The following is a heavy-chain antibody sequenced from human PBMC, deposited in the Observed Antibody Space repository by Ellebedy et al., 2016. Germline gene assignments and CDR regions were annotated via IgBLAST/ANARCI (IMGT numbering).Heavy chain of an antibody. CDR2: ISSSSSYI. J-gene: IGHJ6*02. Sequence: GGSLRLSCAASGFTFSSYSMNWVRQAPGKGLEWVSSISSSSSYIYYADSVKGRFTISRDNAKNSLYLQMNSLRAEDTAVYYCARVKGQQLVRYYYYYGMDVWGQGTTVTVSS. V-gene: IGHV3-21*01. CDR3: ARVKGQQLVRYYYYYGMDV. CDR1: GFTFSSYS. D-gene: IGHD6-13*01.